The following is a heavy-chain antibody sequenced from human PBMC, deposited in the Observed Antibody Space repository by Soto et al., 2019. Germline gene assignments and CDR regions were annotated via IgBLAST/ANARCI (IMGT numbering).Heavy chain of an antibody. CDR1: GFTFTSSA. CDR3: AAEGWELLGGPAY. J-gene: IGHJ4*02. Sequence: ASVKVSCKASGFTFTSSAVQWVRQARGQRLEWIGWIVVGSGNTNYAQKFQERVTITRDMSTSTAYMELSSLRSEDTAVYYCAAEGWELLGGPAYWGQGTLVTVSS. D-gene: IGHD1-26*01. V-gene: IGHV1-58*01. CDR2: IVVGSGNT.